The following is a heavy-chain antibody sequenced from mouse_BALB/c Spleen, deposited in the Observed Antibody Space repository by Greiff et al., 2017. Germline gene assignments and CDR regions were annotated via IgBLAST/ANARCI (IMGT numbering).Heavy chain of an antibody. CDR2: ISSGSSTI. D-gene: IGHD2-1*01. CDR3: ARFGNYYAMDY. J-gene: IGHJ4*01. V-gene: IGHV5-17*02. CDR1: GFTFSSFG. Sequence: EVKLEESGGGLVQPGGSRKLSCAASGFTFSSFGMHWVRQAPEKGLEWVAYISSGSSTIYYADTVKGRFTISRDNPKNTLFLQMTSLRSEDTAMYYCARFGNYYAMDYWGQGTSVTVSS.